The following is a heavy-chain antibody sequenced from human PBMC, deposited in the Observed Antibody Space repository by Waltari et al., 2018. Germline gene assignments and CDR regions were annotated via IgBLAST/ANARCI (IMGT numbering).Heavy chain of an antibody. Sequence: QVQLQESGPGLVKPSETLSLTCTVSGGSIRSHYWIWIRQPPGKGLEWIGYIYYSGSTNYNPSLKSRVTISVDTSKNQFSLKLSSVTAADTAVYYCARRGLVVGFAFDYWGQGTLVTVSS. D-gene: IGHD2-8*02. CDR1: GGSIRSHY. CDR2: IYYSGST. V-gene: IGHV4-59*11. CDR3: ARRGLVVGFAFDY. J-gene: IGHJ4*02.